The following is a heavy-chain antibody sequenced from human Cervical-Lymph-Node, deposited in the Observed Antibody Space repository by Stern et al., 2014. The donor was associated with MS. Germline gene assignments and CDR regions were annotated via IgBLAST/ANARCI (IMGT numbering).Heavy chain of an antibody. D-gene: IGHD3-9*01. CDR2: INPNSGGT. J-gene: IGHJ5*02. CDR1: GDTLTGYY. V-gene: IGHV1-2*02. CDR3: ARGPSIFWFDR. Sequence: QVQLVQSGAEVKKPGAAVKVSCKASGDTLTGYYMHWVRQAPGKGLEWMGWINPNSGGTNYAQKFQGRVTMTRDTSINTAYMELSGLRSDDTAVYFCARGPSIFWFDRWGQGTLVTVSS.